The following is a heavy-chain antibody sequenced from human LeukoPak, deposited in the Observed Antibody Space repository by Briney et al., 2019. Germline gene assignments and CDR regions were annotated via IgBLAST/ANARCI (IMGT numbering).Heavy chain of an antibody. D-gene: IGHD5-12*01. Sequence: GASVKLSCKASEYTFTDYYMHWVRQAPGQGLEWMGWINPNTGDTTYAQKFQGRVTMTRDTSISRAYMELSRLRSDDTAVYYCARRALFGDSGYDYNWFDPWGQGTLVTVSS. CDR3: ARRALFGDSGYDYNWFDP. J-gene: IGHJ5*02. CDR2: INPNTGDT. V-gene: IGHV1-2*02. CDR1: EYTFTDYY.